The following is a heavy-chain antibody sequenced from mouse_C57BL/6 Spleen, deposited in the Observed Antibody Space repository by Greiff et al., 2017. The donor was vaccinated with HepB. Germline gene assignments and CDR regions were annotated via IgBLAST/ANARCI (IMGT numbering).Heavy chain of an antibody. CDR2: IRSKSNNYAT. CDR3: VRRGDYYYGSSDAMDY. Sequence: GGGLVQPKGSLKLSCAASGFSFNTYAMNWVRQAPGKGLEWVARIRSKSNNYATYYADSVKDRFTISRDDSENMLYLQMNNLKTEDTAMYYCVRRGDYYYGSSDAMDYWGQGTSVTVSS. V-gene: IGHV10-1*01. J-gene: IGHJ4*01. D-gene: IGHD1-1*01. CDR1: GFSFNTYA.